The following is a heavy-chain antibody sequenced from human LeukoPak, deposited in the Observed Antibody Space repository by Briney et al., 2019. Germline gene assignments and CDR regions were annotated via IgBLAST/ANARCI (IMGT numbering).Heavy chain of an antibody. CDR1: GGSFSGYY. J-gene: IGHJ4*02. CDR3: ARVAVVPAAPTFDY. CDR2: INHSGST. D-gene: IGHD2-2*01. V-gene: IGHV4-34*01. Sequence: PSETLSLTCAVYGGSFSGYYWSWIRQPPGKGLEWIGEINHSGSTNYNPSLESRVTISVDTSKNQFSLKLSSVTAADTAVYYCARVAVVPAAPTFDYWGQGTLVTVSS.